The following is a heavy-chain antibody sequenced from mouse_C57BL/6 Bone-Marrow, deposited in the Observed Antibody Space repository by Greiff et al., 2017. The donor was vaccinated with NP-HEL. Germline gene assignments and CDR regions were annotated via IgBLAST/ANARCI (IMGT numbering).Heavy chain of an antibody. CDR3: TTFGYQFAY. V-gene: IGHV14-4*01. CDR1: GFNIKDDY. CDR2: IDPENGDT. J-gene: IGHJ3*01. D-gene: IGHD2-2*01. Sequence: EVKLMESGAELVRPGASVKLSCTASGFNIKDDYMHWVKQRPEQGLEWIGWIDPENGDTEYASKFQGKATITADTSSNTAYLQLSRLTSEDTAVYYCTTFGYQFAYWGQGTLVTVSA.